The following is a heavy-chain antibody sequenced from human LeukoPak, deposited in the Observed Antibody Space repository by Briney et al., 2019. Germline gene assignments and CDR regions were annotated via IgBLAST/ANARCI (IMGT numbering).Heavy chain of an antibody. Sequence: ASVKVSCKASGYTFTSYDINWVRQATGQELERVGWMNPNSGNTGYAQKFQGRVTITRNTSISTAYMELSSLRSEDTAVYYCARGLSDVVTENYYMDVWGKGTTVTVSS. D-gene: IGHD2-21*02. J-gene: IGHJ6*03. CDR3: ARGLSDVVTENYYMDV. CDR2: MNPNSGNT. CDR1: GYTFTSYD. V-gene: IGHV1-8*03.